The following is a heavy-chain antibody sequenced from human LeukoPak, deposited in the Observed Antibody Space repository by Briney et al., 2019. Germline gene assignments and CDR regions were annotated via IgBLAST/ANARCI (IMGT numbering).Heavy chain of an antibody. CDR1: GGTFTSYA. D-gene: IGHD3-22*01. CDR3: ARDYYDSSGYNWFDP. CDR2: IIPIFGTA. Sequence: ASLKVSCKPSGGTFTSYAISWVRQAPGQGLERMGGIIPIFGTANYAQKFQGRVTITTDESTSTAYMELSSLRSEDTAVYYCARDYYDSSGYNWFDPWGQGNLVTVSS. J-gene: IGHJ5*02. V-gene: IGHV1-69*05.